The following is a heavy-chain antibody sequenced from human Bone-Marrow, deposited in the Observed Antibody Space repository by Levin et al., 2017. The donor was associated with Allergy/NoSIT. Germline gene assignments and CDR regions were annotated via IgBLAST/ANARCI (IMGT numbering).Heavy chain of an antibody. CDR2: IWFDGSHE. J-gene: IGHJ4*02. D-gene: IGHD2-8*01. Sequence: PGGSLRLSCKASGFTFGTYGIHWVRQAPGKGLEWVAGIWFDGSHEHYADSVRGRFTVSRDNSKSILYLQLNSLRAEDTAVYYCAREYADYFFDYWGQGTLVTVSS. CDR3: AREYADYFFDY. CDR1: GFTFGTYG. V-gene: IGHV3-33*01.